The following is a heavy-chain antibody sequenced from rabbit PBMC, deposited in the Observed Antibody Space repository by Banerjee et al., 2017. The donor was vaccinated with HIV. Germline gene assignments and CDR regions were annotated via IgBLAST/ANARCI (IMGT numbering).Heavy chain of an antibody. D-gene: IGHD6-1*01. CDR3: ARDIYGSYDL. J-gene: IGHJ6*01. Sequence: QSLEESGGDLVKPGASLTLTCTASGFSFSSSYWICWVRQAPGKGLEWIACIYAGSSGSTYYASWAKGRFTISKTSSTTVTLQMTSLTVADTATYFCARDIYGSYDLWGPGTLVTVS. V-gene: IGHV1S40*01. CDR2: IYAGSSGST. CDR1: GFSFSSSYW.